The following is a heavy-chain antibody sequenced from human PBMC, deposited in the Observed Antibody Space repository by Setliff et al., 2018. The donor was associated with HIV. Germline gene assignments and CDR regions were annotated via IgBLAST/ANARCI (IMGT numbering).Heavy chain of an antibody. V-gene: IGHV4-34*01. D-gene: IGHD6-6*01. CDR3: ARGTKLVWGRWFDP. Sequence: SETLSLTCAVYGGSFSGYFWSWIRQSPRKRLEWIGELNDSGSTNYNPSLKSRVTISIDTSKNQFSLRLSSVTAADTAVYYCARGTKLVWGRWFDPWGQGTLVTVS. CDR1: GGSFSGYF. CDR2: LNDSGST. J-gene: IGHJ5*02.